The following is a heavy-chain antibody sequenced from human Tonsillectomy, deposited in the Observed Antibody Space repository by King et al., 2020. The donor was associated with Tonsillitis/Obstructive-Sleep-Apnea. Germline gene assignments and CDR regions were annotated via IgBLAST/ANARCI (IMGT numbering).Heavy chain of an antibody. CDR1: GGSFSGYY. D-gene: IGHD3-3*01. CDR3: ARGSLTNYDFWSGLSSEPKRTFDY. CDR2: INHSGST. Sequence: QVQLQQWGAGLLKPSETLSLTCAVYGGSFSGYYWSWIRQPPGKGLEWIGEINHSGSTNYNPSLKSRVTISVDTSKNQFSLKLSSVTAADTAVYYCARGSLTNYDFWSGLSSEPKRTFDYWGQGTLVTVSS. V-gene: IGHV4-34*01. J-gene: IGHJ4*02.